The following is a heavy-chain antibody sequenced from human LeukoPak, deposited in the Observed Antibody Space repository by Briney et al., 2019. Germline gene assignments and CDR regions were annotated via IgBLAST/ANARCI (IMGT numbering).Heavy chain of an antibody. CDR3: ARVRNDTAMVFDY. D-gene: IGHD5-18*01. Sequence: SVKVSCKASGGTFSSCAISWVRQAPGQGLEWMGGIIPIFGTANYAQKFQGRVTITADKSTSTAYMELSSLRSEDTAVYYCARVRNDTAMVFDYWGQGTLVTVSS. V-gene: IGHV1-69*06. CDR1: GGTFSSCA. CDR2: IIPIFGTA. J-gene: IGHJ4*02.